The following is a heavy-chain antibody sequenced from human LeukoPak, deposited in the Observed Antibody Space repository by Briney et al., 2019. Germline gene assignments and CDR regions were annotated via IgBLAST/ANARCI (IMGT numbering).Heavy chain of an antibody. CDR2: FYSDGST. Sequence: GGSLSFSCQPSGLTASGNNMPWVAQAPGRGLEGSSVFYSDGSTYYADSVKGRFTISRDNSKNTLYLQMNSLRGEDTAVYYCARVVVVTAIDYYYYYMDVWGKGTTVTISS. CDR1: GLTASGNN. J-gene: IGHJ6*03. D-gene: IGHD2-21*02. CDR3: ARVVVVTAIDYYYYYMDV. V-gene: IGHV3-53*01.